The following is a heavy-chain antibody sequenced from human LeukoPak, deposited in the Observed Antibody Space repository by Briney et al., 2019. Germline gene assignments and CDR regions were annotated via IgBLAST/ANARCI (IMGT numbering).Heavy chain of an antibody. CDR2: IYHSGST. CDR1: GYSISSGYY. Sequence: SETLPLTCTVSGYSISSGYYWGWIRQPPGKGLEWIGSIYHSGSTYYNPSLKSRVTISVDTSKNQFSLKLSSVTAADTAVYYCARNRYYYDSSGYRLLDYWGQGTLVTVSS. V-gene: IGHV4-38-2*02. CDR3: ARNRYYYDSSGYRLLDY. J-gene: IGHJ4*02. D-gene: IGHD3-22*01.